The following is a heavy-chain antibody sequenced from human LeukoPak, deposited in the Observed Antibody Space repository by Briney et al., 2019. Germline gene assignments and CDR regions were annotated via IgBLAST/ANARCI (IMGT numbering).Heavy chain of an antibody. J-gene: IGHJ5*02. Sequence: SSETLSLTCTVSGGSISSYYWSWIRQPPGKGLEWIGYIYYSGSTNYNPSLKSRVTISVDTSKNQFSLKLSSVTAADTAVYYCARDMLGYCSSTSCYTGGFDPWGQGTLVTVSS. CDR1: GGSISSYY. V-gene: IGHV4-59*01. D-gene: IGHD2-2*02. CDR2: IYYSGST. CDR3: ARDMLGYCSSTSCYTGGFDP.